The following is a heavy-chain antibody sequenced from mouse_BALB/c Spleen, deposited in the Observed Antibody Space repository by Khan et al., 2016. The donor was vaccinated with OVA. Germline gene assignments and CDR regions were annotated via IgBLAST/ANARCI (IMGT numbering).Heavy chain of an antibody. Sequence: QVQLKESGPGLVAPSQSLSITCSVSGFSLTSYGVHWVRQPPGKGLEWLGVIWAGGSTNYNSALMSRLSISKDNSKSQVFLKMNSRQTDDTAMYYCARREDIWGQGTTLTVSS. J-gene: IGHJ2*01. V-gene: IGHV2-9*02. D-gene: IGHD1-3*01. CDR2: IWAGGST. CDR1: GFSLTSYG. CDR3: ARREDI.